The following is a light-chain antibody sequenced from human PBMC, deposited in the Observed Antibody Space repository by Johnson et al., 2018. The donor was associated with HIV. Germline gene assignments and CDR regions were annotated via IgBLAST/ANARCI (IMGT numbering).Light chain of an antibody. J-gene: IGLJ1*01. CDR2: ENN. V-gene: IGLV1-51*02. Sequence: QSVLTQSPSVSAAPGQKVTISCSGSTSNIGNNYVSWYQQLPGTAPKLLIYENNKRPSGITYRFSGAKSGTSATLGITALQTGDKADYYGGTWDSSLRSGFFGTGTKVTVL. CDR3: GTWDSSLRSGF. CDR1: TSNIGNNY.